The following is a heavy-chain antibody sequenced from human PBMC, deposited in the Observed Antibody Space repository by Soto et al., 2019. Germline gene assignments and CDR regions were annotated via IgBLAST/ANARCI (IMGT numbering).Heavy chain of an antibody. D-gene: IGHD2-8*01. V-gene: IGHV4-39*01. Sequence: SETLSLTCTVSGGSISRSSYYWGWIRQPPGKGLEWIGSIYYSGSTYYNPSLKSRVTISVDTSKNQFSLKLSSVTAADTAVYYCARHYTSMVYASFDYWGQGTLVTVSS. J-gene: IGHJ4*02. CDR1: GGSISRSSYY. CDR3: ARHYTSMVYASFDY. CDR2: IYYSGST.